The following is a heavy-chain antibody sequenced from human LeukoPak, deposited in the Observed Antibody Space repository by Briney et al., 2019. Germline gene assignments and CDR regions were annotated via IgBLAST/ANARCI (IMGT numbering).Heavy chain of an antibody. J-gene: IGHJ4*02. CDR3: VAAQDMGVHPEF. V-gene: IGHV3-30*04. CDR1: GFTFSLYT. CDR2: VSYDGKNQ. Sequence: GGSLRLSCAASGFTFSLYTMHWVRQAPGKGLEWVAVVSYDGKNQYYADSVKGRLTISKDNSKNTFYLQFNTLTTDDTAVYYRVAAQDMGVHPEFWGQGTLVTVSS. D-gene: IGHD2-8*01.